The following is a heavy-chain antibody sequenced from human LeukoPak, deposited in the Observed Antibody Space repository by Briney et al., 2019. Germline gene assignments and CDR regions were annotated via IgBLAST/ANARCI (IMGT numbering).Heavy chain of an antibody. J-gene: IGHJ3*02. CDR1: GGSISSHY. CDR2: IYYSGST. Sequence: SETLSLTCTGSGGSISSHYWSWIRQPPGKGLEWIGYIYYSGSTNYNPSLKSRVTISVDTSKNQFSLKLSSVTAADTAVYYCARLDYDYVWGSYRYTPPGAFDIWGQGTMVTVSS. D-gene: IGHD3-16*02. V-gene: IGHV4-59*11. CDR3: ARLDYDYVWGSYRYTPPGAFDI.